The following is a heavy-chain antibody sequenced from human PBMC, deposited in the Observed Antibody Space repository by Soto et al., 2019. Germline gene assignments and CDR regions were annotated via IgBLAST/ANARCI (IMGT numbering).Heavy chain of an antibody. Sequence: ASVKVSCKASGYTFTSYGINWVRQAPGRGLEWMGWINPGNGNTKYSQQFQGRVIIDRDTSASTAYMELSSLRSEDTAVYYCAGGGYSDSSNYLAYWGLGTLVTVSS. D-gene: IGHD3-22*01. CDR1: GYTFTSYG. V-gene: IGHV1-3*01. J-gene: IGHJ4*02. CDR2: INPGNGNT. CDR3: AGGGYSDSSNYLAY.